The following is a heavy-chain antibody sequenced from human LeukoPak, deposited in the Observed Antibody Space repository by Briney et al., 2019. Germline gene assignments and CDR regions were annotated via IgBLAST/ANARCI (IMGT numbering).Heavy chain of an antibody. CDR1: GYIFTGYH. Sequence: APVKLCCTASGYIFTGYHIHWVRQAPGQGVEWMGWIYPNSGGTNYAQKFQGRVTMTRDTSITTVYMELSRLTSDDTAVYYCARVAVEMASWLDPWGQGTLVPVSS. J-gene: IGHJ5*02. CDR2: IYPNSGGT. CDR3: ARVAVEMASWLDP. V-gene: IGHV1-2*02. D-gene: IGHD5-24*01.